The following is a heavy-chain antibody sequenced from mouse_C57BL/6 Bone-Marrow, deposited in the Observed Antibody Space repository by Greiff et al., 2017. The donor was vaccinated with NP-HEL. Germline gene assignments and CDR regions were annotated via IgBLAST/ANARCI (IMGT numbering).Heavy chain of an antibody. CDR2: INPNNGGT. CDR1: GYTFPDYN. V-gene: IGHV1-22*01. J-gene: IGHJ3*01. Sequence: VHVKQSGPELVKPGASVKMSCKASGYTFPDYNMHWVKQSHGKSLEWIGYINPNNGGTSYNQKFKGKATLTVNKSSSTAYMELRSLTSEDSAVYYCARSHDPWFAYWGQGTLVTVSA. CDR3: ARSHDPWFAY.